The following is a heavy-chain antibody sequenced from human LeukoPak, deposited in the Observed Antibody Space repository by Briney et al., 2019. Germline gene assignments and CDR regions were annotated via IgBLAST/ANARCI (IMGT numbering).Heavy chain of an antibody. V-gene: IGHV5-51*01. J-gene: IGHJ6*02. CDR1: GYRFATYW. CDR3: ARVPNSMDV. D-gene: IGHD4/OR15-4a*01. Sequence: GESLKISCKGSGYRFATYWIGWVRQMPGKGLEWMGSIYPDDSDTRYSPSFQGQVTISVDKSISTAYLQWSSLKASDSAICFCARVPNSMDVWGQGTTVTVSS. CDR2: IYPDDSDT.